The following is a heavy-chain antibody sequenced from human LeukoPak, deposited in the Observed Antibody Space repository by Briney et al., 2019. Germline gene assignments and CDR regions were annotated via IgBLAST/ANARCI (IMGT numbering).Heavy chain of an antibody. CDR1: GFTFSSYE. V-gene: IGHV3-21*01. CDR2: ISSSSGFI. Sequence: PGGSLRLSCAASGFTFSSYEMNWVRQAPGKGLEWVSSISSSSGFIYYAYSVKGRFTISRDNARNSLYLQMNSLRAEDTAVYYCARAAPPGSLDTTISDYWGQGTLVTVSS. D-gene: IGHD5-18*01. J-gene: IGHJ4*02. CDR3: ARAAPPGSLDTTISDY.